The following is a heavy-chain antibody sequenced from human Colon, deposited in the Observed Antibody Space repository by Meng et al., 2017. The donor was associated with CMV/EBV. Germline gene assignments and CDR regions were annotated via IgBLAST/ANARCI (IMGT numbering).Heavy chain of an antibody. D-gene: IGHD6-19*01. Sequence: ASVKVSCKASGYTFTGYYIHWVRQAPGQGLEGMGWINPNSSGTNYAQKFQGRVTMTRHTSISTAYMELSRLRSDDTAVYYCAVTIAVANFDYWGQGTLVTVSS. CDR2: INPNSSGT. CDR1: GYTFTGYY. V-gene: IGHV1-2*02. CDR3: AVTIAVANFDY. J-gene: IGHJ4*02.